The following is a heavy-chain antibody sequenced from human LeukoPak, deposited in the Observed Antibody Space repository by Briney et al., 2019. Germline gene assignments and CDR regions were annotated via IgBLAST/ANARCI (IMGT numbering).Heavy chain of an antibody. CDR3: AKGNLEARPYYFDY. Sequence: GGSLRRSCAASGFSFRKYAMSWVRQAPGKGLEWVSAITDTGGSTWYADSVTGRFTISRDNSQSTLYLEMNGLRAEDTALHYCAKGNLEARPYYFDYWGQGTLVSVSS. CDR2: ITDTGGST. D-gene: IGHD6-6*01. J-gene: IGHJ4*02. CDR1: GFSFRKYA. V-gene: IGHV3-23*01.